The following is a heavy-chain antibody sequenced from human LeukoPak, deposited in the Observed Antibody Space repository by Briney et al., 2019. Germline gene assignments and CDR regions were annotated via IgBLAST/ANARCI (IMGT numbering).Heavy chain of an antibody. CDR2: ISYDGSNK. J-gene: IGHJ4*02. CDR3: AKDRSYGDYVLWY. Sequence: GGSLRLSCAASGFTFSSYGMHWVRQAPGKGLEWVAVISYDGSNKYYADSVKGRFTISRDNSKNTLYLQMNSLRAEDTAVYYCAKDRSYGDYVLWYWGQGTLVTVSS. CDR1: GFTFSSYG. D-gene: IGHD4-17*01. V-gene: IGHV3-30*18.